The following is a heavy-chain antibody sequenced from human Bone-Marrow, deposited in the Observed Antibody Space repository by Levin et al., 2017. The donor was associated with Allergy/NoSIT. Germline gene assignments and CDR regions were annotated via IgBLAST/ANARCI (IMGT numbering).Heavy chain of an antibody. CDR1: GFSFSTYT. J-gene: IGHJ4*02. Sequence: GESLKISCAASGFSFSTYTIHWVRQAPGKGLEYVSAINGNGGTTYYASSVKGRFTISRDNSKNTLYLQMGSLRAEDMAVYYCARGRGGGTYDYWGQGTLVTVSS. V-gene: IGHV3-64*01. D-gene: IGHD3-16*01. CDR2: INGNGGTT. CDR3: ARGRGGGTYDY.